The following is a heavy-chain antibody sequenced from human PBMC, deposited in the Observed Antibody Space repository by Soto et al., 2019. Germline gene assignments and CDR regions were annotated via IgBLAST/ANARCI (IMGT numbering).Heavy chain of an antibody. CDR2: INPSGGST. J-gene: IGHJ4*02. D-gene: IGHD6-13*01. V-gene: IGHV1-46*01. CDR1: GYTFTSYY. Sequence: QVQLVQSRAEVKKPGASVKVSCKASGYTFTSYYVHWVRQAPGQGLEWMGIINPSGGSTNYAQKFQGRVTLTRDTSTSTVYMEVSSLKSEDTAIYYCARNLAADDVGGQGTLVTVSS. CDR3: ARNLAADDV.